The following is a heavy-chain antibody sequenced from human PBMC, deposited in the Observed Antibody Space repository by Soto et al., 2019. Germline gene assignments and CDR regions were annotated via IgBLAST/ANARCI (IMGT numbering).Heavy chain of an antibody. V-gene: IGHV3-7*01. J-gene: IGHJ4*02. Sequence: EVQLVESGGGLVQPGGSLRLSCAASGFTFSNYWMKWIRQAPGKGLEWVANIKQDGSEQYYLDAVKGRVVIPRDNAKNSVYMQINNLRDEDTAVYFCALCPSEKGEHYRGLNYWGQGTLVTVSS. CDR1: GFTFSNYW. CDR2: IKQDGSEQ. CDR3: ALCPSEKGEHYRGLNY. D-gene: IGHD3-10*02.